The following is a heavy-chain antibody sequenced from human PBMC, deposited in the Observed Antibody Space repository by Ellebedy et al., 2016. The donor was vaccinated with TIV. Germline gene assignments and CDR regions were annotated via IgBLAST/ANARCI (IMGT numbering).Heavy chain of an antibody. D-gene: IGHD6-13*01. CDR1: GFTFSSYG. Sequence: GESLKISCAASGFTFSSYGMHWVRQAPGKGLVWVSHINSDASCTTYADSVKGRFTVSRDNAKNTVYLQMNGLSAEDTAVYYCTRDYSYASWSWGQGTLVTVSS. CDR2: INSDASCT. CDR3: TRDYSYASWS. V-gene: IGHV3-74*01. J-gene: IGHJ5*02.